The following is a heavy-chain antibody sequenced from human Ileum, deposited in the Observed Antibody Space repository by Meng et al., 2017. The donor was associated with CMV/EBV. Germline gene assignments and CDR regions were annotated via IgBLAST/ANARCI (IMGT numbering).Heavy chain of an antibody. D-gene: IGHD3-9*01. CDR3: AKDRYFEPAHFDY. CDR1: GLTFNSYS. Sequence: GGPLRLSCVAFGLTFNSYSMGWFRQAPGKGLDWVAAISGSAANSYYAESVKGRSTIPRDNSENTLLLELNGLRAEDTAVYYCAKDRYFEPAHFDYWGQGTLVTVSS. CDR2: ISGSAANS. J-gene: IGHJ4*02. V-gene: IGHV3-23*01.